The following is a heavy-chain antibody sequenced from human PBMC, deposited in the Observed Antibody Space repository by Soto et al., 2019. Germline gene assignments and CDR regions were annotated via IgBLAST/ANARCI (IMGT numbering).Heavy chain of an antibody. CDR3: ATYGAGGSYFDY. V-gene: IGHV3-7*03. J-gene: IGHJ4*02. Sequence: EVQLVESGGGLVQPGESLRLSCAASGFSYSSYWMSWVRQAPGKGLEWVANIKQDGSEKYYVDSVKGRFTISRDNAKNSLYMQMNNLRAEDTAVYYCATYGAGGSYFDYWGQVTLVTVSS. CDR1: GFSYSSYW. CDR2: IKQDGSEK. D-gene: IGHD3-16*01.